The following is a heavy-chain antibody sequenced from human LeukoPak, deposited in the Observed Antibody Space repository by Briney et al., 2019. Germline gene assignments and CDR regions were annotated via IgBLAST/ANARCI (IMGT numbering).Heavy chain of an antibody. J-gene: IGHJ4*02. CDR3: AREGPPSRFLEWLSQDY. V-gene: IGHV3-7*01. CDR1: GFTFSSYW. D-gene: IGHD3-3*01. Sequence: GGSLRLSCAASGFTFSSYWKSWVRQAPGKGLEWVANIKQDGSEKYYVDSVKGRFTISRDSAKNSLYLQMNSLRAEDTAVYYCAREGPPSRFLEWLSQDYWGQGTLVTVSS. CDR2: IKQDGSEK.